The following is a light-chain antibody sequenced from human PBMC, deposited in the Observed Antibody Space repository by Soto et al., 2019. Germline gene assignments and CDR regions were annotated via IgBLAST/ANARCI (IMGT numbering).Light chain of an antibody. CDR1: SSDVGGYYY. J-gene: IGLJ2*01. CDR3: SSYTSSSTPVV. V-gene: IGLV2-14*01. Sequence: QSVLTQPASVSGSPGQSVTISCTGTSSDVGGYYYVSWYQHHPGKAPKLMIYEVSNRPSGVSNRFSGSKSGNTASLTISGLQAEDEADYYCSSYTSSSTPVVFSGGTKLTVL. CDR2: EVS.